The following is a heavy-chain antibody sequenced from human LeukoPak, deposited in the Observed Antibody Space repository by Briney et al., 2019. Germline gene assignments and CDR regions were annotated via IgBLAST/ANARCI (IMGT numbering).Heavy chain of an antibody. V-gene: IGHV3-23*01. Sequence: GGSLRLSCAASGFTFYSYAMNWVRQAPGKGLEWVSAISGSGGSTYYADSVKGRFTISRDNSKNTLYLQMNSLRAEDTAVYYCARRSGIAVAGAFDYWGQGTLVTVSS. CDR1: GFTFYSYA. D-gene: IGHD6-19*01. CDR2: ISGSGGST. CDR3: ARRSGIAVAGAFDY. J-gene: IGHJ4*02.